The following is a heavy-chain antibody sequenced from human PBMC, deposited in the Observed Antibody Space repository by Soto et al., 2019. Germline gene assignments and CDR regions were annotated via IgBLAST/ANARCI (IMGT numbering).Heavy chain of an antibody. D-gene: IGHD6-13*01. J-gene: IGHJ3*02. V-gene: IGHV4-59*08. CDR1: GGSISSYY. CDR2: IYYSGST. CDR3: ATRGAAAAHPNDAFDI. Sequence: SETLSLTCTVSGGSISSYYWSWIRQPPGKGLEWIGYIYYSGSTNYNPSLKSRVTISVDTSKNQFSLKLSSVTAADTAVYYCATRGAAAAHPNDAFDIWGQGTMVTVSS.